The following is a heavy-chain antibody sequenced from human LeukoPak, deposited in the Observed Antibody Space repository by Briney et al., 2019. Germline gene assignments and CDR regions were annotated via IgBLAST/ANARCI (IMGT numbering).Heavy chain of an antibody. Sequence: SGGSLRLSCAASEFTFSSYAMSWVRQAPGQGLEWVSAISGSGGSTYYADSAEGRFTISRDNSKNTLYLHMSSLRAEDTAVYYCAKDRDHDQYYFDYWGQGALVTVSS. CDR1: EFTFSSYA. J-gene: IGHJ4*02. CDR2: ISGSGGST. CDR3: AKDRDHDQYYFDY. V-gene: IGHV3-23*01.